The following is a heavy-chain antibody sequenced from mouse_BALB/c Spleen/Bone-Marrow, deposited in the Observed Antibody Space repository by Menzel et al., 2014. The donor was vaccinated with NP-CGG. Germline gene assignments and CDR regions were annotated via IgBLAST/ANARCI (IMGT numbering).Heavy chain of an antibody. CDR2: ISSGGSYT. Sequence: EVKLQESGGGLVKPGGSLKLSCAASGFTFSSYTMSWVRHTPEKRLEWVATISSGGSYTYYPDSVKGRFTISRDNAKNTLYLQMSSLKSEDTAMYYCTRDLYDGYYYYAMDYWGQGTSVTVSS. D-gene: IGHD2-3*01. V-gene: IGHV5-6-4*01. CDR3: TRDLYDGYYYYAMDY. J-gene: IGHJ4*01. CDR1: GFTFSSYT.